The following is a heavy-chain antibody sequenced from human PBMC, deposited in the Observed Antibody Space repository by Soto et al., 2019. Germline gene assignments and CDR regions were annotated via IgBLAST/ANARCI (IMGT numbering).Heavy chain of an antibody. CDR3: AREGEPDFWSGYYHFDY. V-gene: IGHV3-7*01. Sequence: GGSLRLSCAASGFTFSSYWMSWVRQAPGKGLEWVANIKQDGSEKYYVDPVKGRFTISRDNAKNSLYLKMNSLRAEDTAVYYCAREGEPDFWSGYYHFDYWGQGTLVTVSS. CDR1: GFTFSSYW. D-gene: IGHD3-3*01. J-gene: IGHJ4*02. CDR2: IKQDGSEK.